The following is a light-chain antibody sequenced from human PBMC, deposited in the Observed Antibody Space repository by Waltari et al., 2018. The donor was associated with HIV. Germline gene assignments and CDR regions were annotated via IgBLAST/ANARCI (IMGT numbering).Light chain of an antibody. CDR3: LLYVRSGRV. Sequence: QAVVTQEPSLSVSPGKTITLSCGLSSASVSTSFFPSWYQLTPGQPPSSRLYNAGVRSSGVPDRFSGSIVGNKAALTITGAQAEDESVYYCLLYVRSGRVFGGGTRLTVL. J-gene: IGLJ2*01. CDR1: SASVSTSFF. V-gene: IGLV8-61*01. CDR2: NAG.